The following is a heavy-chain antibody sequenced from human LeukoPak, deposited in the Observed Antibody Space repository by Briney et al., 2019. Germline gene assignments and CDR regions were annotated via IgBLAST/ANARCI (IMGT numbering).Heavy chain of an antibody. CDR3: ARLMYCSGGSCRDY. CDR1: GGSLSPYY. V-gene: IGHV4-59*08. J-gene: IGHJ4*02. D-gene: IGHD2-15*01. Sequence: SETLSLTCAVSGGSLSPYYWSWSRQPPGKGLEWIGYVHYSGSTKYNPSLKSRVTISLDTSKNQFSLKLSSVTAADTAVYYCARLMYCSGGSCRDYWGQGTLVTVSS. CDR2: VHYSGST.